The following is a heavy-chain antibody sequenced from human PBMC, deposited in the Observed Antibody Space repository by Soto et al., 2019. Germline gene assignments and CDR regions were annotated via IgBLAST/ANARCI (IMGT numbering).Heavy chain of an antibody. CDR2: IYYSGST. CDR1: GGSISSSSYY. D-gene: IGHD3-9*01. Sequence: SETLSLTCTVSGGSISSSSYYWGWIRQPPGKGLEWIGSIYYSGSTYYNPSLKSRVTISVDTSKNQFSLKLSSVTAADTAVYYCARHRYYDILTGYSGAFDIWGQGTMVTVSS. V-gene: IGHV4-39*01. CDR3: ARHRYYDILTGYSGAFDI. J-gene: IGHJ3*02.